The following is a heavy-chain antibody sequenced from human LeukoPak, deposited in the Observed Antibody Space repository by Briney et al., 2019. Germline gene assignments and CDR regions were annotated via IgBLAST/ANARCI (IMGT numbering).Heavy chain of an antibody. CDR1: GFTFSSYE. Sequence: GGSLRLSCAASGFTFSSYEMNWVRQAPGKGLEWVSYISSSGSTIYYADSVKGRFTISRDNAKNSLYLQMNSLGAEDTAVYYCAELGITMIGGVWGKGTTVTIS. J-gene: IGHJ6*03. D-gene: IGHD3-10*02. CDR3: AELGITMIGGV. CDR2: ISSSGSTI. V-gene: IGHV3-48*03.